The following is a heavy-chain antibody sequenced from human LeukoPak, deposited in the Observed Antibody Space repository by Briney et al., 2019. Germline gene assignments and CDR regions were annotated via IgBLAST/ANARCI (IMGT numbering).Heavy chain of an antibody. CDR2: IYYSGST. J-gene: IGHJ4*02. CDR3: ARLSLYTAGIY. D-gene: IGHD1-1*01. V-gene: IGHV4-59*12. CDR1: GGSISSYY. Sequence: SETLSLTCTVSGGSISSYYWSWIRQPPGKGLEWIGYIYYSGSTNYNPSLKSRVTISVDTSKNQFSLKLSSVTAADTAVYYCARLSLYTAGIYWGQGTLVTVSS.